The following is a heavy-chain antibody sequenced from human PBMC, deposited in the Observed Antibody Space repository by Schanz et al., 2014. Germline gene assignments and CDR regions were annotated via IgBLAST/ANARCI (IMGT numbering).Heavy chain of an antibody. J-gene: IGHJ4*02. Sequence: QVQLVQSGAEVKKPGASVKVSCKASGYTFTSYGISWVRQAPGQGLEWRGWISAYNGNTKYPQKLQGRVTMTTDTSTSTAYMELRSLRSDDTAVYYCARSAGRDFWSGYYTRFDYWGQGTLVTVSS. D-gene: IGHD3-3*01. V-gene: IGHV1-18*01. CDR1: GYTFTSYG. CDR3: ARSAGRDFWSGYYTRFDY. CDR2: ISAYNGNT.